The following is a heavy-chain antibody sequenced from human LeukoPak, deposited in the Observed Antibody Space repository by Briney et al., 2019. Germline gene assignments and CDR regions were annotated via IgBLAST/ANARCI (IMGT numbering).Heavy chain of an antibody. Sequence: SETLSLTCTVSGGSISSSSYYWGWIRQPPGKGLEWIGSIYYSGSTYYNPSLKSRVTISVDTSKNQFSLDLTSVTAADTAVYYCARGPLSTILPAAWVDYWGQGTLVTVSS. CDR1: GGSISSSSYY. CDR3: ARGPLSTILPAAWVDY. J-gene: IGHJ4*02. CDR2: IYYSGST. D-gene: IGHD2-2*01. V-gene: IGHV4-39*07.